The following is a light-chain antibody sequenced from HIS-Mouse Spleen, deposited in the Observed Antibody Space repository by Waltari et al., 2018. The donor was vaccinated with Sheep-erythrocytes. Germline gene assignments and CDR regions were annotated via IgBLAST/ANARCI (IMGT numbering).Light chain of an antibody. CDR2: QDT. CDR3: QAWDSSIVV. Sequence: SSELTQPPSVSVSPGQTASITCSGDTWGDKYACWYQQKPGQSPVLVIYQDTKRPSGIPERFSGSNSGNTATLTISGTQAMDEADYYCQAWDSSIVVFGGGTKLTVL. J-gene: IGLJ2*01. CDR1: TWGDKY. V-gene: IGLV3-1*01.